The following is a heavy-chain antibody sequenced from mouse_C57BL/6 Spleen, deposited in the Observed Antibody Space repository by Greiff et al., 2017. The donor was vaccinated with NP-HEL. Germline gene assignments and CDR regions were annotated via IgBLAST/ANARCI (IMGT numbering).Heavy chain of an antibody. CDR3: AGAWGYDYDGTGYAMDY. CDR2: ISSSGST. CDR1: GYSITNGNHW. J-gene: IGHJ4*01. V-gene: IGHV3-4*01. D-gene: IGHD2-4*01. Sequence: VQLQQSGPALVKPSQTVSLTCTVTGYSITNGNHWWNWIRQVSGRKLEWIGYISSSGSTDSNPSLKSRISITRDTSKNQLFLQLNSVTTEDIATYYCAGAWGYDYDGTGYAMDYWGQGTSVTVSS.